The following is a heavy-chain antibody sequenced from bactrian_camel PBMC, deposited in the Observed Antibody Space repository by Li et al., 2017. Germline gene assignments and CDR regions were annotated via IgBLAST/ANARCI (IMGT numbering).Heavy chain of an antibody. Sequence: HVQLVESGGGSVEVGGSLRLSCAASGYLDSSYCMGWFRQVVGKEREEVATIASDGRTTYADSVKGRFTISKDNAKNTLWLQMNSLKPGDTATYFCAAGSSGSAYLMLRADAFPYWGKGTQVTVS. CDR2: IASDGRT. CDR3: AAGSSGSAYLMLRADAFPY. J-gene: IGHJ4*01. V-gene: IGHV3S53*01. CDR1: GYLDSSYC. D-gene: IGHD1*01.